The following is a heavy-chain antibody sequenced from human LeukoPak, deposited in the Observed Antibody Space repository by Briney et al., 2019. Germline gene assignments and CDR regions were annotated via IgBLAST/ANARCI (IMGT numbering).Heavy chain of an antibody. Sequence: PSETLSLTCTVSGGSISSSIYYWGWIRQPPGKGLEWIGSIYYSGSTYYNPSLKSRVTISVDTSKNQFSLKLSSVTAADTAVYYCARHPICSGGSCVLGYFDYWGQGTLVTVSS. V-gene: IGHV4-39*01. CDR2: IYYSGST. CDR3: ARHPICSGGSCVLGYFDY. D-gene: IGHD2-15*01. CDR1: GGSISSSIYY. J-gene: IGHJ4*02.